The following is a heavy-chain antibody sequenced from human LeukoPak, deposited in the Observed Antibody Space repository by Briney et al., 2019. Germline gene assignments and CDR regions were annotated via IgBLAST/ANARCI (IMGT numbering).Heavy chain of an antibody. V-gene: IGHV4-59*02. D-gene: IGHD2-15*01. J-gene: IGHJ6*03. CDR1: GGSVSDYY. Sequence: SETLSLTCTISGGSVSDYYWSWIRQSPGKGLEWIGYIYHTGSTSYSPSLKSRVTISADTSQNQFSLKLSSVTAADTAVYYCARDRDILYYYMDVWGKGTTVTVSS. CDR2: IYHTGST. CDR3: ARDRDILYYYMDV.